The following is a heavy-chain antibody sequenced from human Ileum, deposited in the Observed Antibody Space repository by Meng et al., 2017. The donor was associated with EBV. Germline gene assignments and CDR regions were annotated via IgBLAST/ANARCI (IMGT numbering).Heavy chain of an antibody. CDR1: GYTFTGYY. Sequence: QVQLVQSGAEVKKPXASAKFSCXASGYTFTGYYMHWVRQAPGQGLEWMGRINPNSGATEYAQNFQGRVTMTRDTSISTAYMELSRLRSDDTAVYYCARDSRHCTSASCYSWYFDLWGRGTLVTVSS. CDR3: ARDSRHCTSASCYSWYFDL. J-gene: IGHJ2*01. D-gene: IGHD2-2*02. V-gene: IGHV1-2*06. CDR2: INPNSGAT.